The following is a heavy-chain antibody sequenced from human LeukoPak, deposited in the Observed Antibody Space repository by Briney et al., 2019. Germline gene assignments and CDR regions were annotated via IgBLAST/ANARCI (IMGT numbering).Heavy chain of an antibody. D-gene: IGHD6-19*01. CDR2: INHSGST. CDR1: GGSFSGYY. Sequence: PSETLSLTCAVYGGSFSGYYWSWIRQPPGKRLEWIGEINHSGSTNYNPSLKSRVTISVDTSKNQFSLKLSSVTAADTAVYYCARRRRAVAGYYFDYWGQGTLVTVSS. J-gene: IGHJ4*02. CDR3: ARRRRAVAGYYFDY. V-gene: IGHV4-34*01.